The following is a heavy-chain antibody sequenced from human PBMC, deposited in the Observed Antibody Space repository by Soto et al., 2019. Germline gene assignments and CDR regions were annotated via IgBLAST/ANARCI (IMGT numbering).Heavy chain of an antibody. Sequence: SVKVSCRASGSGFIRSGIQWVRQAHGQRLEWIGWIVVASGQTNYAQNFRGRVAITRDTSTATAYIELTGLTSEDTAVYFCSADRPDIGVGWWVWGQGTTVTVSS. V-gene: IGHV1-58*02. CDR2: IVVASGQT. CDR1: GSGFIRSG. CDR3: SADRPDIGVGWWV. D-gene: IGHD2-15*01. J-gene: IGHJ6*02.